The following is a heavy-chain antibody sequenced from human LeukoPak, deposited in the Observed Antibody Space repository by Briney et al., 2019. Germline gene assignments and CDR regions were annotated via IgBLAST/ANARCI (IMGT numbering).Heavy chain of an antibody. CDR1: GFTFSSYW. V-gene: IGHV3-7*01. Sequence: GGSLRLSCAASGFTFSSYWMSWVRQAPGKGREWVANIKQDGSEKYYVDSVKGRFTISRDNAKNSLYLQMNSLRAEDTAVYYCARAGTPYAFDIWGQGTMVTVSS. CDR2: IKQDGSEK. CDR3: ARAGTPYAFDI. J-gene: IGHJ3*02. D-gene: IGHD1-1*01.